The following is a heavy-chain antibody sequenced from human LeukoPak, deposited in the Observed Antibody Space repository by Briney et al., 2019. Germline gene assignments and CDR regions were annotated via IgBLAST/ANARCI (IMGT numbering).Heavy chain of an antibody. CDR2: INWNGGTT. CDR1: GFTFSDYY. J-gene: IGHJ4*02. CDR3: ARDHESSNPTY. Sequence: GGSLRLSCAASGFTFSDYYMSWIRQAPGKGLEWVSGINWNGGTTGYADSVKGRFTISRDNAKNSLYLQMNSLRAEDTALYYCARDHESSNPTYWGQGTLVTVSS. V-gene: IGHV3-20*04. D-gene: IGHD6-13*01.